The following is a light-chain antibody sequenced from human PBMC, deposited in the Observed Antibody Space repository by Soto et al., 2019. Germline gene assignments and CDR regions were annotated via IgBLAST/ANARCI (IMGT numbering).Light chain of an antibody. CDR2: ASS. Sequence: DIQMTQSPSSLSASVGDRVTITCRASQSISNSLNWYQQKPGKAPNRLLYASSSFEGGVPSRFSGSGSGTVFTLTISSLQPEDSATYYCQQSDSTPFTFGPGTKVQI. CDR1: QSISNS. CDR3: QQSDSTPFT. J-gene: IGKJ3*01. V-gene: IGKV1-39*01.